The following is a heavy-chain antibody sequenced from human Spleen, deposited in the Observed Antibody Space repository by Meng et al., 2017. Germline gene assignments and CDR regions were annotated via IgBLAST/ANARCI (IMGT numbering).Heavy chain of an antibody. CDR2: LIPVFSTA. V-gene: IGHV1-69*05. J-gene: IGHJ3*02. D-gene: IGHD6-19*01. CDR3: ATSVAVLRRSFVFDI. Sequence: SVKVSCKASGGTFKTYAISWVRQAPGQGLEWVGGLIPVFSTANYAQKFQGRVTITTDDSTTTAYMDLTSLTSEDTALYYCATSVAVLRRSFVFDIWGQGTMVTVSS. CDR1: GGTFKTYA.